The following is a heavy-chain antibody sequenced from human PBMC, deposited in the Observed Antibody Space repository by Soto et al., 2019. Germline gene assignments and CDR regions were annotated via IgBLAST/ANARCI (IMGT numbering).Heavy chain of an antibody. CDR2: IYYSGST. J-gene: IGHJ4*02. CDR3: AREIVGATSSSPYFDY. V-gene: IGHV4-59*01. D-gene: IGHD1-26*01. CDR1: GGSISSYY. Sequence: SETLSLTCTVSGGSISSYYWSWIRQPPGKGLEWIGYIYYSGSTNYNPSLKSRVTISVDTSKNQFSLKLSSVTAADTAVYYCAREIVGATSSSPYFDYWGQGTLVTVSS.